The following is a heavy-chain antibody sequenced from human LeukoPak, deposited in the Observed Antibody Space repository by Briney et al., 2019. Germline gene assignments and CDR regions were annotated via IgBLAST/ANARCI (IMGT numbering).Heavy chain of an antibody. J-gene: IGHJ5*02. V-gene: IGHV1-18*01. D-gene: IGHD2-2*01. CDR1: GYSFTSYG. CDR2: ISAYNGNT. CDR3: ARGPLYCSSTSCYSNWFDP. Sequence: ASVNVSCKASGYSFTSYGISWVRQAPGQGLEWMGWISAYNGNTNYAQKFLGRVTMTRDTSISTAYMELSTLRSDDTAVYHCARGPLYCSSTSCYSNWFDPWGQGTLVTVSS.